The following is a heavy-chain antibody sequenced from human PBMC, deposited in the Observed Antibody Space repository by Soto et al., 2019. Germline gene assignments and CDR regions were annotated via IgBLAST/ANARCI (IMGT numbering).Heavy chain of an antibody. Sequence: QVQLVQSGAEVKKPGASVKVSCKASGYTFTSYFISWVRQAPGQGLERMGWSSAYNGNTNYVQKLQGRVTMTTATATSTAYIALRSLRSDDTAVYYCARDLPPSAYWGQGTLVTVSS. J-gene: IGHJ4*02. CDR2: SSAYNGNT. CDR1: GYTFTSYF. V-gene: IGHV1-18*01. CDR3: ARDLPPSAY.